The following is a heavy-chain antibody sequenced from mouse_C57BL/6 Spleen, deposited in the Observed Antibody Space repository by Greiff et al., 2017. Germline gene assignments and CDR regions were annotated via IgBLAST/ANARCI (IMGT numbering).Heavy chain of an antibody. CDR1: GYTFTSYW. D-gene: IGHD1-1*01. CDR3: AREKDYGGRAAWFAD. Sequence: QVQLQQPGAELVMPGASVKLSCKASGYTFTSYWMHWVKQRPGQGLEWIGEIDPSDSYTNYNQKFKGKSTLTVDKSSSTAYMQLSSLTSEDSAVYYCAREKDYGGRAAWFADWGKGTLVTVSA. V-gene: IGHV1-69*01. J-gene: IGHJ3*01. CDR2: IDPSDSYT.